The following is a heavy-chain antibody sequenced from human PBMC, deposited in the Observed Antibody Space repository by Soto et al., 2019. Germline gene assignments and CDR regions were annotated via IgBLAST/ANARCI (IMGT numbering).Heavy chain of an antibody. Sequence: GGSLRLSCAASGFTFSSYAMSWVRQAPGKGLEWVSAISGSGGSTYYADSVKGRFTISRDNSKNSLYLQMNSLRAEDMDVYSCEPTDGDYEVGTGYYGAFDIWGQGTMVTVSS. V-gene: IGHV3-23*01. CDR2: ISGSGGST. CDR1: GFTFSSYA. J-gene: IGHJ3*02. D-gene: IGHD3-3*01. CDR3: EPTDGDYEVGTGYYGAFDI.